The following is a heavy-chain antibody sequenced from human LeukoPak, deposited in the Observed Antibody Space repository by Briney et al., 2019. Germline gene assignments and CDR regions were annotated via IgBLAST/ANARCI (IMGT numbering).Heavy chain of an antibody. CDR2: IRFDGTSE. Sequence: GGSLRLSCAASRFTFSNFGMHWVRQTPGKGLEWVAFIRFDGTSEFYADSVKARFTISRDNSQNTVSLQLNNLRIEDTALYYCAKTSLSDPSGHYYYMDVWGQGTLVTVSS. CDR3: AKTSLSDPSGHYYYMDV. D-gene: IGHD3-3*01. CDR1: RFTFSNFG. J-gene: IGHJ4*02. V-gene: IGHV3-30*02.